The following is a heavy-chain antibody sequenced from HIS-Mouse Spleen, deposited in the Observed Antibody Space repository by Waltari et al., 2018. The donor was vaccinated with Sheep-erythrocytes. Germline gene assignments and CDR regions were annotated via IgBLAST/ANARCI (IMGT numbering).Heavy chain of an antibody. CDR2: ISYDVSNK. CDR1: GFTFSSYG. V-gene: IGHV3-30*18. D-gene: IGHD1-1*01. Sequence: QVQLVESGGGVVQPGRSLRLSCAASGFTFSSYGMHWVRQAPGKGVEWGAVISYDVSNKYYADSVKGRFTISRDNSKNTLYLQMNSLRAEDTAVYYCAKVRTVNYWYFDLWGRGTLVTVSS. J-gene: IGHJ2*01. CDR3: AKVRTVNYWYFDL.